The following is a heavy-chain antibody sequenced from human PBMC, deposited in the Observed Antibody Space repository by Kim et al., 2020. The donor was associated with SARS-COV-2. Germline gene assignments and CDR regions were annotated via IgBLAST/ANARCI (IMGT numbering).Heavy chain of an antibody. J-gene: IGHJ5*02. CDR2: ISYDGSNK. CDR1: GFTFSSYA. Sequence: GGFLRLSCAASGFTFSSYAMHWVRQAPGKGLEWVAVISYDGSNKYYADSVKGRFTISRDNSKNTLYLQMNSLRAEDTAVYYCARDQYGYYGALDPWGQGTLVTVSS. CDR3: ARDQYGYYGALDP. D-gene: IGHD3-10*01. V-gene: IGHV3-30*04.